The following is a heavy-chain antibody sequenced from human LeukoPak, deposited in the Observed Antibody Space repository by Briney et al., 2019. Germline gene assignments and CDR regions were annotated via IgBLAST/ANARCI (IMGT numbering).Heavy chain of an antibody. D-gene: IGHD6-13*01. V-gene: IGHV3-9*01. J-gene: IGHJ3*02. CDR3: AKDLMYSSSWQDAFDI. CDR1: EFTFDEYG. CDR2: ISWNSGSI. Sequence: GGSLRLSCVASEFTFDEYGMNWVRQVPGKGLEGVAGISWNSGSIGYADSVKGRFTISRDNAKNSLYLQMNSLRAEDTAVYYCAKDLMYSSSWQDAFDIWGQGTMVTVSS.